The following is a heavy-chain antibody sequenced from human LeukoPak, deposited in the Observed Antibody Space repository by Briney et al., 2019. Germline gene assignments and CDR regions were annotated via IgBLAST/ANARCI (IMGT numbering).Heavy chain of an antibody. CDR3: ARDPALWFGPNYGMDV. V-gene: IGHV1-18*01. D-gene: IGHD3-10*01. CDR2: ISAYNGNT. J-gene: IGHJ6*02. Sequence: GASVKVSCKASGYTFTSYGISWVRQAPGQGLEWMGWISAYNGNTNYAQKLQGRVTMTTDTSTSTAYMELRSLRSDDTVVYYCARDPALWFGPNYGMDVWGQGTTVTVSS. CDR1: GYTFTSYG.